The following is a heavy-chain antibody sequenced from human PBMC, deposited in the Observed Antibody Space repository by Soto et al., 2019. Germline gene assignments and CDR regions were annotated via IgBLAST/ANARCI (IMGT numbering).Heavy chain of an antibody. CDR2: IDPSDSQT. CDR3: ARQIYDSDTGPNFQYYFDS. V-gene: IGHV5-10-1*01. CDR1: GYSFAGYW. J-gene: IGHJ4*02. D-gene: IGHD3-22*01. Sequence: GESLKISCNGSGYSFAGYWITWVRQKPGKGLEWMGRIDPSDSQTYYSPSFRGHVTISATKSITTVFLQWSSLKASDTAMYYCARQIYDSDTGPNFQYYFDSWGQGTPVTVSS.